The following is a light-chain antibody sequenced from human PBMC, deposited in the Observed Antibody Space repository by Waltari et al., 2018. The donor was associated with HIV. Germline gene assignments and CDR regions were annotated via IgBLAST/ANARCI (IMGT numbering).Light chain of an antibody. CDR1: SSNIGNNY. V-gene: IGLV1-51*02. Sequence: QSVLTQPPSVSAAPGQKVTISCSGSSSNIGNNYVSWYQQLPGTAPKLPSYENNKRPPGIPARSSGAKSGTSATLGITGLQTGDEADYYCGTWDSSLSVWVFGGGTKLTVL. CDR2: ENN. J-gene: IGLJ3*02. CDR3: GTWDSSLSVWV.